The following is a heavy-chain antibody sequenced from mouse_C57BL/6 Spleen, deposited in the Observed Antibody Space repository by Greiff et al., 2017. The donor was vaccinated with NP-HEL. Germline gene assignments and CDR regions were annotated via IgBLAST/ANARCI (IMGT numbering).Heavy chain of an antibody. CDR3: ARRSMITYAMDY. J-gene: IGHJ4*01. Sequence: VKLVESGAELARPGASVKMSCKASGYTFTSYTMHWVKQRPGQGLEWIGYINPSSGYTKYNQKFKDKATLTADKSSSTAYMQLSSLTSEDSAVYYCARRSMITYAMDYWGQGTSVTVSS. D-gene: IGHD2-4*01. V-gene: IGHV1-4*01. CDR1: GYTFTSYT. CDR2: INPSSGYT.